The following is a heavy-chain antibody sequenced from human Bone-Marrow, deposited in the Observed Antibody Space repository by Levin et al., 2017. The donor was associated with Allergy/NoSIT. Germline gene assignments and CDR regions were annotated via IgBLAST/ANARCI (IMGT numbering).Heavy chain of an antibody. D-gene: IGHD3-22*01. Sequence: GGSLRLSCATSGFSFSDHYMDWVRQAPRKGLEWVGRTASNSYTTKYAASVEGSFTISRDDSKNSLFLQMNNLKTEDTAVYYCVAAPFGSCYYSSWGQGPLVTVSS. CDR1: GFSFSDHY. CDR2: TASNSYTT. CDR3: VAAPFGSCYYSS. J-gene: IGHJ5*02. V-gene: IGHV3-72*01.